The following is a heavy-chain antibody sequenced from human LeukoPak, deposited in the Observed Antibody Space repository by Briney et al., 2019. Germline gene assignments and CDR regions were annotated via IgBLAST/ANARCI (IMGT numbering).Heavy chain of an antibody. Sequence: GGSLRLSCAASGFTFSSYAMIWVRQAPGKGLEWVSGIRNGGSTYYADSVKGRFTISRDYFQNTLYLQINSLRAEHTAVYYCAKETSSSFDYWGKGPLVTVSS. D-gene: IGHD6-6*01. V-gene: IGHV3-23*01. CDR3: AKETSSSFDY. CDR1: GFTFSSYA. CDR2: IRNGGST. J-gene: IGHJ4*02.